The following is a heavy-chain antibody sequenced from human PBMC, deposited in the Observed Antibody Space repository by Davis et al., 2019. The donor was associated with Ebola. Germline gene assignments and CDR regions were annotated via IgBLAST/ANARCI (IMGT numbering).Heavy chain of an antibody. V-gene: IGHV1-46*01. CDR3: AREGGRYYDSSGYVFDI. J-gene: IGHJ3*02. CDR1: GYRFTSYY. D-gene: IGHD3-22*01. CDR2: INPITGGT. Sequence: ASVLVSCNASGYRFTSYYMHWVRQAPGQGLDWMGIINPITGGTSYAQNFQVRVNMTRDTSTSTVYMELSSLRFEDTAVYYCAREGGRYYDSSGYVFDIWGQGTMVKVSS.